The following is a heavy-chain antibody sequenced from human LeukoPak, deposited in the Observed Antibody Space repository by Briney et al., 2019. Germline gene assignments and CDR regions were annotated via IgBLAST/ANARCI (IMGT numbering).Heavy chain of an antibody. CDR1: GFTFSSYW. Sequence: GGSLRLSCAASGFTFSSYWMSWVRQAPGKGLEWVANIKQDGSEKYYVDSVKGRFTISRDNAKNSLYLQMNSPRAEDTAVYYCASSPFTIFGVVTNFDYWGQGTLVTVSS. J-gene: IGHJ4*02. V-gene: IGHV3-7*01. D-gene: IGHD3-3*01. CDR2: IKQDGSEK. CDR3: ASSPFTIFGVVTNFDY.